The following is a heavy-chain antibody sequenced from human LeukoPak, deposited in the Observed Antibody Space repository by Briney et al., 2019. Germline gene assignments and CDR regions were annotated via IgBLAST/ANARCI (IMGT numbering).Heavy chain of an antibody. V-gene: IGHV3-23*01. CDR3: AALGVGGY. CDR2: ISGRGEST. D-gene: IGHD3-16*01. Sequence: GRSLRLSCAASGFTFSSYVMSWVRQAPGKGLEWLSCISGRGESTHFADSAKGRFTISRDNSKNTLSLQMNSLRAEDTAIYYCAALGVGGYWGQGTLVTVSS. J-gene: IGHJ4*02. CDR1: GFTFSSYV.